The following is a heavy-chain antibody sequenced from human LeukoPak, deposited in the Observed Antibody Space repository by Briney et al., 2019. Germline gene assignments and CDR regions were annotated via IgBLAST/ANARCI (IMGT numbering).Heavy chain of an antibody. CDR2: ISDNGGET. Sequence: GGSLRLSCAASGFTFTDYAMSWVRQAPEKGLEWISTISDNGGETYYADSVKGRFAISRDNSKNTLFLQMNSLRAEDSAVYYCARDPYVSNFDYWGQGTLVTVSS. CDR3: ARDPYVSNFDY. D-gene: IGHD3-10*02. J-gene: IGHJ4*02. CDR1: GFTFTDYA. V-gene: IGHV3-23*01.